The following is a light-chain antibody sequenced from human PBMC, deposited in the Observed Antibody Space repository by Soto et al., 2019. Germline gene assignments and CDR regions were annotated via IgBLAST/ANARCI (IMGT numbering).Light chain of an antibody. V-gene: IGLV2-8*01. Sequence: QSALTQPPSASGSPGQSVTISCTGTSSDVGGYNYVSWYQHHPGKAPKLMIFEVSKRPSGVPDRFSGSKSGNTASLTASGLQAEDEADYYCSSSAGNNNLVFGTGTKVTVL. J-gene: IGLJ1*01. CDR3: SSSAGNNNLV. CDR2: EVS. CDR1: SSDVGGYNY.